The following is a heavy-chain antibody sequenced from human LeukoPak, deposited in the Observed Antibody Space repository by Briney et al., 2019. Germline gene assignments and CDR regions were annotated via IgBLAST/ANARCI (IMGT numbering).Heavy chain of an antibody. CDR3: GKTTVGYSSGQKPAWPVDY. Sequence: TGGSLRLSCEASGFTFGSHATYWVRQAPGKGLEWVAGIFGSGGSPHHADPVKGRFTISRDNSRNTVYLQINSLRAEDTAVYYCGKTTVGYSSGQKPAWPVDYWGQGTLVTVSS. CDR1: GFTFGSHA. CDR2: IFGSGGSP. V-gene: IGHV3-23*01. J-gene: IGHJ4*02. D-gene: IGHD5-18*01.